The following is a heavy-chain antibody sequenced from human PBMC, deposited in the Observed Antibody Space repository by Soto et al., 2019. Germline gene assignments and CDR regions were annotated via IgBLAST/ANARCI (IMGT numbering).Heavy chain of an antibody. CDR2: IFWNDER. V-gene: IGHV2-26*01. CDR1: GFSLSKARMG. J-gene: IGHJ4*02. Sequence: QVTLKESGPVLVKPTETLTLTCTVSGFSLSKARMGVSWIRQPPGKALEWLAHIFWNDERSYNKSLKNRLTISKDTTKRQVVLTLTNVDPVATGTYFCARAQREALPLSPFASWGQGTLATVSS. D-gene: IGHD1-26*01. CDR3: ARAQREALPLSPFAS.